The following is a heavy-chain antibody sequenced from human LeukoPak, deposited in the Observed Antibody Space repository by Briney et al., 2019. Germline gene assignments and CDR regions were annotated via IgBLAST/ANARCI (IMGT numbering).Heavy chain of an antibody. CDR1: GGSINSY. D-gene: IGHD3-10*01. V-gene: IGHV4-4*07. J-gene: IGHJ5*02. Sequence: SETMSLTCTVSGGSINSYWSWIRQPAGKGLEWIGRISGSGTITYNPALQSRLSISIDTSKNQFSLKLMSVTAADTAVYYCARDSGTTGEVKFDPWGQGTLVTVSS. CDR3: ARDSGTTGEVKFDP. CDR2: ISGSGTI.